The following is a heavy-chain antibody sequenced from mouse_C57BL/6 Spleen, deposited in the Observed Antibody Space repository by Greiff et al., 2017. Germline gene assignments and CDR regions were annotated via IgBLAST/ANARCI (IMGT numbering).Heavy chain of an antibody. Sequence: QVQLQQPGAELVRPGSSVKLSCKASGYTFTSYWMDWVKQRPGQGLEWIGNIYPSDSETHYNQKFKDKATLTVDKSSSTAYMQLSSLTSEDSAVYYCARSGPIYSYAMDYWGQGTSVTVSS. J-gene: IGHJ4*01. CDR2: IYPSDSET. CDR3: ARSGPIYSYAMDY. V-gene: IGHV1-61*01. CDR1: GYTFTSYW. D-gene: IGHD2-1*01.